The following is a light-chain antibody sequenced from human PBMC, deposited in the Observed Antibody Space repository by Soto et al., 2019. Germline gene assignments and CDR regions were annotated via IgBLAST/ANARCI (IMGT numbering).Light chain of an antibody. J-gene: IGKJ2*01. CDR1: QSVSSY. Sequence: EIVLTQSPATLSLSPGERATLSCRASQSVSSYLAWYQQKPGQAPRLLIYDASNRATGIPARFSGSGSGTDFTLTISSLEPEDFPVYYCQQRSNWPYTFGQGTKLEIK. CDR3: QQRSNWPYT. CDR2: DAS. V-gene: IGKV3-11*01.